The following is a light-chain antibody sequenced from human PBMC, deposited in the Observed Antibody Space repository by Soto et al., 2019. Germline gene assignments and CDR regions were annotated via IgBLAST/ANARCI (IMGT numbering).Light chain of an antibody. J-gene: IGKJ4*01. Sequence: EIVMTQSPATLSVSPGERVTLSCRASQDIRSSLAWYQQKPGQAPRLLIYGASIRATGVPATFSGSGSGTEFTLGISSLQSEHLGVYYCQQDSSWPLTFGGGTKVDIK. V-gene: IGKV3-15*01. CDR2: GAS. CDR3: QQDSSWPLT. CDR1: QDIRSS.